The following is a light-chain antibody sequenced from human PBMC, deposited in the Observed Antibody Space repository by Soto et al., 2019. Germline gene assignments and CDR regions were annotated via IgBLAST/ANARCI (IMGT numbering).Light chain of an antibody. CDR3: QSYDSSLSGVV. J-gene: IGLJ2*01. CDR1: GSNIGAGYD. V-gene: IGLV1-40*01. CDR2: GNI. Sequence: QSVLTQPPSVSGAPGQRVTISCTGSGSNIGAGYDVHWYQQLPGTAPKLLMYGNINRPSGVPDRFSGSKSGTSASLAITGLQDEDEADYYCQSYDSSLSGVVFGGGTKLTVL.